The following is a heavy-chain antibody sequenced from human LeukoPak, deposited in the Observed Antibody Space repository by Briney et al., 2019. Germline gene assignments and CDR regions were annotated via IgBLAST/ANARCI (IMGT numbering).Heavy chain of an antibody. D-gene: IGHD5-12*01. V-gene: IGHV3-21*04. CDR3: ANRLEMATIISGFDY. J-gene: IGHJ4*02. CDR2: ISSSSSYI. CDR1: GFTFSSYS. Sequence: PGGSLRLSCAASGFTFSSYSMNWVRQAPGKGLEWVSSISSSSSYIYYADSVKGRFTISRDNAKNSLYLQMNSLRAEDTAVYYCANRLEMATIISGFDYWGQGTLVTVSS.